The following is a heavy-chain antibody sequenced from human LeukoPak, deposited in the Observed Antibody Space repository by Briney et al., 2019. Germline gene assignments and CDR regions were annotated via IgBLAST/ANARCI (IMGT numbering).Heavy chain of an antibody. J-gene: IGHJ5*02. V-gene: IGHV4-31*03. Sequence: SETLSLTCTVSGGSLSSGGYYWSWIRQHPGKGLEWIGYIYYSGSTYYNPSLKSRVTISVDTSKNQFSLKLSSGTAADTAVYYCARGVPHYVWGSYRYTGSWFDPWGQGTLVTVSS. D-gene: IGHD3-16*02. CDR2: IYYSGST. CDR3: ARGVPHYVWGSYRYTGSWFDP. CDR1: GGSLSSGGYY.